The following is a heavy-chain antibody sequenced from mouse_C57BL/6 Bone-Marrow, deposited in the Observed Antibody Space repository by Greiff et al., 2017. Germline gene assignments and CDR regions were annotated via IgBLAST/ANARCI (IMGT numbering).Heavy chain of an antibody. J-gene: IGHJ1*03. D-gene: IGHD1-1*01. CDR3: ARHYYGSSYEYFDV. CDR1: GFTFSSYG. CDR2: ISSGGSYT. Sequence: EVKLMESGGDLVKPGGSLKLSCAASGFTFSSYGMSWVRQTPDKRLEWVATISSGGSYTYYPDSVKGRFTITRDNAKKTLYLQMSSLKSEDTAMYYCARHYYGSSYEYFDVWGTGTTVTVSS. V-gene: IGHV5-6*01.